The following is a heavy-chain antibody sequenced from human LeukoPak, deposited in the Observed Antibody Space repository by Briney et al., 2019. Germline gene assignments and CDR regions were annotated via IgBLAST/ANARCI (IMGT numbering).Heavy chain of an antibody. V-gene: IGHV5-51*01. CDR1: GYSFTSYW. CDR3: ARGRGSSSIYYYYGMDV. Sequence: GESLKISCKGSGYSFTSYWIGWVRQMPGEGLEWMGIIYPGDSDTRYSPSFQGQVTISADKSISTAYLQWSSLKASDTAMYYCARGRGSSSIYYYYGMDVWGQGTTVTVSS. J-gene: IGHJ6*02. CDR2: IYPGDSDT. D-gene: IGHD6-6*01.